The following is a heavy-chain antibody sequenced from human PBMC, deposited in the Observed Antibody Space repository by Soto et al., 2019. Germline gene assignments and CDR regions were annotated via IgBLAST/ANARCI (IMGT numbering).Heavy chain of an antibody. CDR1: GYTFTSYG. V-gene: IGHV1-18*01. J-gene: IGHJ6*02. CDR2: ISAYNGNT. D-gene: IGHD2-15*01. CDR3: ARDPVVVVGGDLYGMDV. Sequence: QVQLVQSGAEVKKPGASVKVSCKASGYTFTSYGISWVRQAPGQGLEWMGWISAYNGNTNYAQKLQVRVTMTTDTSTSTAYMELRSLRSDDTAVYYCARDPVVVVGGDLYGMDVWGQGTTVTVSS.